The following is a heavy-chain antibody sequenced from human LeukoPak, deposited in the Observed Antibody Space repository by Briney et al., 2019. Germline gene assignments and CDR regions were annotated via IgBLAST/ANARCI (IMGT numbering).Heavy chain of an antibody. CDR1: GYPFTGYY. Sequence: ASVKVSCKASGYPFTGYYMHWVRQAPGQGLEWMGWINPNSGGTNYAQKFQGRVTMTRDTSISTAYMELSRLRSDDTAVYYCAKAYSSSKNWFDPWGQGTLVTVSS. CDR2: INPNSGGT. D-gene: IGHD6-6*01. CDR3: AKAYSSSKNWFDP. J-gene: IGHJ5*02. V-gene: IGHV1-2*02.